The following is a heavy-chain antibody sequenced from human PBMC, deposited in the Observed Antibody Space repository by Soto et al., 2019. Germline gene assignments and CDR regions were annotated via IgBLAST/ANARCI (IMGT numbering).Heavy chain of an antibody. V-gene: IGHV3-72*01. CDR2: IRNRANSYST. Sequence: GWSLRLSCASSGFIFIDRYMDWVRQTPGKGLEWLGRIRNRANSYSTEYAASVRGRFTISRDDSNNLLYLHMSSLKTEDTAVYYCATIDMVEKFDPRGQGILVTVSS. D-gene: IGHD3-10*01. CDR3: ATIDMVEKFDP. J-gene: IGHJ5*02. CDR1: GFIFIDRY.